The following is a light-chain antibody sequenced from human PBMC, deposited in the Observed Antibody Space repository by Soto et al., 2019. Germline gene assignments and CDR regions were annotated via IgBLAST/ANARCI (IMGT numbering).Light chain of an antibody. J-gene: IGKJ1*01. CDR1: QSISSY. CDR3: QHYNSYSEA. CDR2: AAS. Sequence: DIHMTQSASSLSASVGHRVTITCRASQSISSYLNWYQQKPGKAPKLLIYAASSLQSGVPSRFSGSGYGTEFTLTISSLQPDDFATYYCQHYNSYSEAFGQGTKVDIK. V-gene: IGKV1-39*01.